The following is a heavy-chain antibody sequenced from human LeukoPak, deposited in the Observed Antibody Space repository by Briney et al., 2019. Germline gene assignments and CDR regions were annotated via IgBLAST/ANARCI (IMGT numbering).Heavy chain of an antibody. CDR1: GGTFSSYA. CDR2: MNPNSGNT. J-gene: IGHJ3*02. D-gene: IGHD1-7*01. CDR3: AGTTATDAFDI. Sequence: ASVKVSCKASGGTFSSYAINWVRQATGQGLEWMGWMNPNSGNTGYAQKFQGRVTMTRNTSISTAYMELSSLRSEDTAVYYCAGTTATDAFDIWGQGTMVTVSS. V-gene: IGHV1-8*02.